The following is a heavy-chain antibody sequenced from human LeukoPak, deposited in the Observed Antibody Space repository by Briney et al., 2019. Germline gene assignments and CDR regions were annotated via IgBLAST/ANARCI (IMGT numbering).Heavy chain of an antibody. V-gene: IGHV5-51*01. CDR2: RYPGDSDT. Sequence: GGSLKISWKGPGSRFTSYWIGWVRQIPGKGLEGRGVRYPGDSDTRYSPSFQGQVTISADKYISTAYLQWSSLTASDTAMYYCALADQTLRNWFDRWGEGTLVTVSS. CDR3: ALADQTLRNWFDR. D-gene: IGHD2-2*01. J-gene: IGHJ5*02. CDR1: GSRFTSYW.